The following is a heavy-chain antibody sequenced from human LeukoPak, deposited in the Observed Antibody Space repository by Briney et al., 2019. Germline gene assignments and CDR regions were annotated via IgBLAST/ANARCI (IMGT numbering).Heavy chain of an antibody. CDR3: ASGPGPASTNSFDP. D-gene: IGHD1-14*01. CDR1: GDSFSSSCAA. V-gene: IGHV6-1*01. CDR2: TYVRFEWHT. Sequence: HTLSLNCDISGDSFSSSCAAWNWIRPSPSTGLHWLGRTYVRFEWHTDYAVCVISPMTINADPSTNQFSLLLHSVTPADPGVSYCASGPGPASTNSFDPWGQGTPVTAS. J-gene: IGHJ5*02.